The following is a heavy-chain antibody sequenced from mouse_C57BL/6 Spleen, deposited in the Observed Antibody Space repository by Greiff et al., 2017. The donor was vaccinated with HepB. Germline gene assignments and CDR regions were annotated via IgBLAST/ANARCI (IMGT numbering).Heavy chain of an antibody. J-gene: IGHJ4*01. CDR2: INPNNGGT. V-gene: IGHV1-18*01. CDR3: ARGKFLYGSSPYYAMDY. CDR1: GYTFTDYN. Sequence: EVQLQQSGPELVKPGASVKIPCKASGYTFTDYNMDWVKQSHGKSLEWIGDINPNNGGTIYNQKFKGKATLTVDKSSSTAYMELRSLTSEDTAVYYCARGKFLYGSSPYYAMDYWGQGTSVTVSS. D-gene: IGHD1-1*01.